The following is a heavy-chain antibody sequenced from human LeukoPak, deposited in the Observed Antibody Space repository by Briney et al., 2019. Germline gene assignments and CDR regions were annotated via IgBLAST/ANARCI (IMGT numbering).Heavy chain of an antibody. J-gene: IGHJ5*02. Sequence: GGSLRLSCAASGFTFGSYSMNWVRQAPGKGLEWVSSISSSSSYIYYADSVKGRFTISRDNAKNSLYLQMSSLRAEDTAVYYFARDRVGGVDGYPPGPHYWFDPWGQGTLAPSPQ. D-gene: IGHD2-21*01. V-gene: IGHV3-21*01. CDR2: ISSSSSYI. CDR3: ARDRVGGVDGYPPGPHYWFDP. CDR1: GFTFGSYS.